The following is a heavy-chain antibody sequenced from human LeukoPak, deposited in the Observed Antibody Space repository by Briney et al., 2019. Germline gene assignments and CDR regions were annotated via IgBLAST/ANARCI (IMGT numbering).Heavy chain of an antibody. CDR1: VDSISSYY. Sequence: SETLSLTCTVSVDSISSYYWSWIRQSPGKGLGWIGYIHDRGSDKYNPALESRATLSVDTSKNQFSLELNSVTAADTAVYYCARYGLVEFRNAFQYWGQGLLVSVSS. CDR3: ARYGLVEFRNAFQY. V-gene: IGHV4-59*01. CDR2: IHDRGSD. D-gene: IGHD6-6*01. J-gene: IGHJ1*01.